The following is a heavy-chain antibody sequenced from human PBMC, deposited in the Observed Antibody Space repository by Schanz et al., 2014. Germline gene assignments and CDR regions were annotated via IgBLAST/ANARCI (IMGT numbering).Heavy chain of an antibody. V-gene: IGHV3-74*01. D-gene: IGHD4-4*01. Sequence: EVQLVESGGGLVQPGGSLRLSCAASGFTFSIHYMSWVRQAPGKGLMWVARIEGGGHITNYADSVRGRFTISRDNAKNSLYLQMNSLRDEDTALYYCAKDRQTTVNRVGYYYGRDVRKPRTTVTVSS. CDR2: IEGGGHIT. CDR1: GFTFSIHY. J-gene: IGHJ6*01. CDR3: AKDRQTTVNRVGYYYGRDV.